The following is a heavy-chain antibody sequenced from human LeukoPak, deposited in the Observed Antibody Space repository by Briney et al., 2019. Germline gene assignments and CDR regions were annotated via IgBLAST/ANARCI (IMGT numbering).Heavy chain of an antibody. CDR3: AREPIAAAGVGIDY. V-gene: IGHV4-59*01. CDR2: TYYSGST. D-gene: IGHD6-13*01. Sequence: TSETLSLTCTVSGGSISSYYWSWIRQPPGKGLEWIGYTYYSGSTNYNPSLKSRVTISVDTSKNQFSLKLSSVTAADTAVYYCAREPIAAAGVGIDYWGQGTLVTVSS. CDR1: GGSISSYY. J-gene: IGHJ4*02.